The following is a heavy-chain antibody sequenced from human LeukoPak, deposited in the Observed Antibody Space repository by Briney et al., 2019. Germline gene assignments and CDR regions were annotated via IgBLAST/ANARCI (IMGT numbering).Heavy chain of an antibody. CDR2: IYSGGST. Sequence: GGSLRLSCAVSGFTVSSNYMDWVRQAPGKGLEWVSVIYSGGSTHYADSVKGRFTISRDNSKNTLYLQMNSLRAEDTAVYYCARGGDINGSPFDYWGQGTLVTVSS. CDR3: ARGGDINGSPFDY. V-gene: IGHV3-53*01. J-gene: IGHJ4*02. CDR1: GFTVSSNY. D-gene: IGHD3-22*01.